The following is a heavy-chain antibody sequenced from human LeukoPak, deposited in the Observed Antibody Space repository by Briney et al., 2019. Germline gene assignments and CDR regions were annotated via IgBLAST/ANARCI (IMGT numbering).Heavy chain of an antibody. J-gene: IGHJ4*02. CDR1: GFTFNDHY. V-gene: IGHV3-72*01. D-gene: IGHD6-19*01. CDR3: VSDSSGTLY. CDR2: IKTKAQSYTT. Sequence: PGGSLRLSCAASGFTFNDHYMGWVRQAPGKGLEWLDRIKTKAQSYTTEYAASVKGRFSLSRDDSKNSLFLQMNGLKTEDTAMYYCVSDSSGTLYWGQGTLVTVSS.